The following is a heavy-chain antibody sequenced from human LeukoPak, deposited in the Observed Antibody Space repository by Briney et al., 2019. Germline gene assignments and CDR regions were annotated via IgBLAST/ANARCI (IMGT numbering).Heavy chain of an antibody. D-gene: IGHD2-15*01. V-gene: IGHV1-46*01. CDR1: GYTFTNYG. CDR3: ARDALGYCSGGSCSNWFDP. CDR2: INPSGGST. Sequence: ASVKVSCKASGYTFTNYGITWVRQAPGQGLEWMGIINPSGGSTSYAQKFQGRVTMTRDTSTSTVYMELSSLRSEDTAVYYCARDALGYCSGGSCSNWFDPWGQGTLVTVSS. J-gene: IGHJ5*02.